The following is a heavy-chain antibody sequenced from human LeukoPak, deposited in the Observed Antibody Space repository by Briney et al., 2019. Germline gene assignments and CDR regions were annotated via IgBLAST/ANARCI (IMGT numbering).Heavy chain of an antibody. V-gene: IGHV3-23*01. D-gene: IGHD2-15*01. CDR2: ISGSGDNA. CDR3: AKSDCSGPTCYSGLDS. J-gene: IGHJ4*02. Sequence: PGGSLRLSCEASGFSFRTYTMSWVRLAPGKGLEWVSSISGSGDNAFYADSVKGRFALSRDNSKNTLLLQMNSLRADDEAIYFCAKSDCSGPTCYSGLDSWGQGTLVTVSS. CDR1: GFSFRTYT.